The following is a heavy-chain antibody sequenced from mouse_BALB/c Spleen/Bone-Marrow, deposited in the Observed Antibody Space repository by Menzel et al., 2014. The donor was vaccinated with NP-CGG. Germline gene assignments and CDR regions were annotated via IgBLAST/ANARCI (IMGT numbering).Heavy chain of an antibody. V-gene: IGHV14-4*02. CDR3: NARYYYAMDY. J-gene: IGHJ4*01. CDR1: GFNIKDYY. Sequence: VHVKQSGAELVRSGASVKLSCTASGFNIKDYYMHWVKRRPEQGLEWIGWIDPENGDTEYAPKFQGKATMTADTSSNTAYLQLSSLTSEDTAVYYCNARYYYAMDYWGQGTSVTVSS. CDR2: IDPENGDT.